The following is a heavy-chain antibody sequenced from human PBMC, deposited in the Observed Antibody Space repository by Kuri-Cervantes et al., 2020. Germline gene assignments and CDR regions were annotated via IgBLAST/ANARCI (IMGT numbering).Heavy chain of an antibody. CDR2: IWYDGSNK. CDR3: AREETGGFDY. CDR1: GFTFSSYG. J-gene: IGHJ4*02. D-gene: IGHD2-15*01. V-gene: IGHV3-33*01. Sequence: GESLKISCAAPGFTFSSYGMHWVRQAPGKGLEWVAVIWYDGSNKYYADSVKGRFTISRDNSKNTLYLQMNSLRAEDTAVYYCAREETGGFDYWGQGTLVTVSS.